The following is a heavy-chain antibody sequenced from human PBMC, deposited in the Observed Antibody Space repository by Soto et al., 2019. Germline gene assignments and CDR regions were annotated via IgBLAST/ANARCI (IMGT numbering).Heavy chain of an antibody. CDR1: GFTFSSYW. D-gene: IGHD3-3*01. CDR2: IKQDGSEK. CDR3: ARDRYSYYDFWSGSLPYYYYGXDV. J-gene: IGHJ6*02. V-gene: IGHV3-7*01. Sequence: PGGSLRLSCAASGFTFSSYWMSWVRQAPGKGLEWVANIKQDGSEKYYVDSVKGRFTISRDNAKNSLYLQMNSLRAEDTAVYYCARDRYSYYDFWSGSLPYYYYGXDVWGQGTTVTVSS.